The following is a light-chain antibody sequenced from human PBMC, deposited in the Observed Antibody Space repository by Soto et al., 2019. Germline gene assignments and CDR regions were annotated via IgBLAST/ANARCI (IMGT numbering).Light chain of an antibody. CDR2: GAS. J-gene: IGKJ1*01. CDR1: QSVSSSY. V-gene: IGKV3-20*01. Sequence: DIVLTQSPCSLSLRPGESAPVCCRPSQSVSSSYLAWYQQKPGRAPRLLIYGASSRATGIPDRFSGSGSGTDFTLTISRLEPEDFAVYYCQQYGSSQWTFGQGTKVDIK. CDR3: QQYGSSQWT.